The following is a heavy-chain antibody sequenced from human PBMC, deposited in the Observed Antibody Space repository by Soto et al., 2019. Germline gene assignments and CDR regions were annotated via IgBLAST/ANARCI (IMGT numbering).Heavy chain of an antibody. CDR1: GYTFTSYG. V-gene: IGHV1-18*01. D-gene: IGHD4-17*01. CDR3: ARRRTVTSHYNYYSMDV. J-gene: IGHJ6*02. Sequence: QVQLVQSGAEVKKPGASVKVSCKASGYTFTSYGISWVRQAPGQGLEWMGWISAYNGNTNYAQKFQGRVIMTTDASASTAYMELRSMRPDDTAVYYGARRRTVTSHYNYYSMDVWGQGTTVTVSS. CDR2: ISAYNGNT.